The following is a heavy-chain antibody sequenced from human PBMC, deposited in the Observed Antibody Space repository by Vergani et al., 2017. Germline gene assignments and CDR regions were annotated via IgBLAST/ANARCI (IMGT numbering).Heavy chain of an antibody. V-gene: IGHV1-69*12. D-gene: IGHD5-18*01. CDR3: AGSGYRYGGVLDF. Sequence: QVQLVQSGPEVKKPGSSVKVSCKTSGTTFSNYVTSWVRQAPGQGLDYMGGIIPISGSARYAQRFRGRVTITADESTTTVYMDVSSLRSDDTALYYCAGSGYRYGGVLDFWGQGTRVTVSS. J-gene: IGHJ3*01. CDR1: GTTFSNYV. CDR2: IIPISGSA.